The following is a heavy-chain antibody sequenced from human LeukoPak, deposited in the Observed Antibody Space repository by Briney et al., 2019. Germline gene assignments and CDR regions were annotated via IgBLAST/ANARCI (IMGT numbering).Heavy chain of an antibody. CDR2: INHSGST. CDR3: SRHPRTTSFGVIQKGGNWFDP. Sequence: SETLSLTCAVCGGSFSGYYWSWIRQPPGKGLEWIGEINHSGSTYYNPSLKSRVTISVDTSKNQFSLKLSSVTAADTAVYYCSRHPRTTSFGVIQKGGNWFDPWGQGTLVTVSS. CDR1: GGSFSGYY. J-gene: IGHJ5*02. D-gene: IGHD3-3*01. V-gene: IGHV4-34*01.